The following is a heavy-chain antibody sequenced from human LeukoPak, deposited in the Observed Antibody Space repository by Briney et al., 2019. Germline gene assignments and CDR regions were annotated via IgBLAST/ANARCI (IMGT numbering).Heavy chain of an antibody. Sequence: ASVRVSCKASGYTFTRYGISWVRQAPGQGLEWMGWISAYNGNTNYAQKLQGRVTMTTDTSTSTAYMELRSLRSDDTAVYYCARDPRGPIGYDHSGRDTFDYWGQGTLVTVSS. CDR1: GYTFTRYG. CDR2: ISAYNGNT. V-gene: IGHV1-18*01. D-gene: IGHD3-22*01. CDR3: ARDPRGPIGYDHSGRDTFDY. J-gene: IGHJ4*02.